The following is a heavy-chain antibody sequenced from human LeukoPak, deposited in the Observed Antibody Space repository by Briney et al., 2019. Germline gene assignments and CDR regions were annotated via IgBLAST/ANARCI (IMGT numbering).Heavy chain of an antibody. Sequence: GGSLRLSCAASGFPFSSYWMRWVRQAPGKGLEWVAQLTQDGSDKYYVGSVKGRFTVSRDNAQNSLYLQMNSLRAEDMAIYYCARKWSSSWSSFDYWGQGTLVTVSS. CDR3: ARKWSSSWSSFDY. J-gene: IGHJ4*02. CDR1: GFPFSSYW. CDR2: LTQDGSDK. D-gene: IGHD6-13*01. V-gene: IGHV3-7*05.